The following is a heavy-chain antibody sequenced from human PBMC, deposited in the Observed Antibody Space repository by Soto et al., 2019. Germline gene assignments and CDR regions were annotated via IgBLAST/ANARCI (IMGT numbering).Heavy chain of an antibody. D-gene: IGHD1-26*01. Sequence: SETLYLTCTVSVCSINSSRSHWGWILHPPWKGLEWIASIKYSGPTFYNPSLKSRVTLSVDTSKNQFALKLSSVTAAETAVYYCARHGITGSYYDAFDIWGQGTMVT. CDR1: VCSINSSRSH. CDR2: IKYSGPT. CDR3: ARHGITGSYYDAFDI. J-gene: IGHJ3*02. V-gene: IGHV4-39*01.